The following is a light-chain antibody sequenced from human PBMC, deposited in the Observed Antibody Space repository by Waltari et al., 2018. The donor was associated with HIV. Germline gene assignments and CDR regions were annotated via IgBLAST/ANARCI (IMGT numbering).Light chain of an antibody. CDR1: NSNIGHNA. CDR3: AAWDDTLNGFV. J-gene: IGLJ1*01. CDR2: YDS. Sequence: QSVLTQPPSVSEAPRQRVTISCSGSNSNIGHNAVIWFPQLAGKTPKLLIYYDSLLPAGVSDRISATKSGTSASLAISGLQSEDAADYYCAAWDDTLNGFVFGTGTRVTVL. V-gene: IGLV1-36*01.